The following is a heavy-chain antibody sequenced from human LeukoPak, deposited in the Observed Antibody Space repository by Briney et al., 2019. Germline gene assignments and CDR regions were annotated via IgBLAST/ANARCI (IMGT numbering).Heavy chain of an antibody. J-gene: IGHJ4*02. Sequence: SETLSLTCTVSGYSISSGYYWGWIRQPPGKGLEWIGSIYHSGSTYYNPSLKSRVTISVDKSKNQFSLKLGSVTAADTAVYYCARNRGWYYFDYWGQGTLVTVSS. CDR2: IYHSGST. D-gene: IGHD6-19*01. CDR3: ARNRGWYYFDY. V-gene: IGHV4-38-2*02. CDR1: GYSISSGYY.